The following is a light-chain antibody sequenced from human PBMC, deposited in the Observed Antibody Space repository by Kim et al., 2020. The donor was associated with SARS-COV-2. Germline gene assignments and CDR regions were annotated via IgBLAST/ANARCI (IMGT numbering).Light chain of an antibody. V-gene: IGLV3-19*01. CDR3: NSRDSSGNHLV. CDR2: GKN. J-gene: IGLJ2*01. CDR1: SLRSYY. Sequence: SSELTQAPAVSVALGQTVRITCQGDSLRSYYASWYQQKPGQAPVLVIYGKNNRPSGIPDRFSGPSSGNTASLTITGAQAEDEADYYCNSRDSSGNHLVFG.